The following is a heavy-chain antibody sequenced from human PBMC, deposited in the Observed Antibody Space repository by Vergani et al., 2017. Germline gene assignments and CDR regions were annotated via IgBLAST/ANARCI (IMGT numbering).Heavy chain of an antibody. J-gene: IGHJ5*02. D-gene: IGHD2-2*01. Sequence: VQLVESGGGVVQPGRSLRLSCAASGFTFSSYSMNWVRQAPGKGLEWVSSISSSSSYIYYADSVKGRFTISRDNAKNSLYLQMNSLRAEDTAVYYCARDSEDIVVSNWFDPWGQGTLVTVSS. CDR1: GFTFSSYS. CDR2: ISSSSSYI. V-gene: IGHV3-21*01. CDR3: ARDSEDIVVSNWFDP.